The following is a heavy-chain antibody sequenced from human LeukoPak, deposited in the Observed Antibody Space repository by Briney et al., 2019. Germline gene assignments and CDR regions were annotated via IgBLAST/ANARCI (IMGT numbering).Heavy chain of an antibody. CDR1: GGSISSYY. V-gene: IGHV4-39*07. CDR3: ARASSSSWSRRVHYYYYYYMDV. D-gene: IGHD6-13*01. CDR2: IYYSGST. Sequence: SETLSLTCTVSGGSISSYYWGWIRQPPGKGLEWIGSIYYSGSTYYNPSLKSRVTISVDTSKNQFSLKLSSVTAADTAVYYCARASSSSWSRRVHYYYYYYMDVWGKGTTVTVSS. J-gene: IGHJ6*03.